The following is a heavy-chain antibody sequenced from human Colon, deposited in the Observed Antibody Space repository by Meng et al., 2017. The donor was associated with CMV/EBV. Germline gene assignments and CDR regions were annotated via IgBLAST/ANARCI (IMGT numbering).Heavy chain of an antibody. CDR1: GFTFSNYE. V-gene: IGHV3-48*03. D-gene: IGHD2-2*02. CDR3: AKGGSSSCYISEDY. J-gene: IGHJ4*02. Sequence: GGSLRLSCAASGFTFSNYEMTWVRQAPGKGLEWVSYISSSGSDVFFADSVKGRFTISRDNSKNTLFLQMNSLRAEDTAVYYCAKGGSSSCYISEDYWGQGTLVTVPQ. CDR2: ISSSGSDV.